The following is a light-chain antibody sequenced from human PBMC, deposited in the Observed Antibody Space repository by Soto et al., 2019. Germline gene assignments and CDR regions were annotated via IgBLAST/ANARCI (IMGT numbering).Light chain of an antibody. J-gene: IGKJ1*01. Sequence: NQMTQSTSSLSASVGDRVTITCRASQGISNYLAWYQQKPGKVPKLLIYAASTLHSGVPSRFSGSGSGTDFTLTISSLQSEDVATYYCQKYNSPPWTFGQGTKVDIK. CDR1: QGISNY. CDR2: AAS. CDR3: QKYNSPPWT. V-gene: IGKV1-27*01.